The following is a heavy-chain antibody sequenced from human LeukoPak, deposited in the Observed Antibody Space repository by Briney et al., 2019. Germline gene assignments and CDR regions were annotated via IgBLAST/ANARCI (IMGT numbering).Heavy chain of an antibody. CDR2: ISSNGGST. D-gene: IGHD4-17*01. J-gene: IGHJ4*02. CDR1: GFTFSSYA. V-gene: IGHV3-64D*09. Sequence: GGSLRLSCSASGFTFSSYAMHWVRQAPGKGLEYVSAISSNGGSTYYADSVKGRFTISRDNSKNTLYLQMSSLRAEDTAVYYCALPLRDGDFYFDYWGQGALVTVSS. CDR3: ALPLRDGDFYFDY.